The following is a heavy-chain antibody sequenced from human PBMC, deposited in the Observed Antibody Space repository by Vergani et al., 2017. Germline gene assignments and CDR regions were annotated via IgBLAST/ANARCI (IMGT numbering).Heavy chain of an antibody. CDR2: INHSGST. CDR1: GGSFSGYY. CDR3: ARGFRDTKYYYYYYMDV. V-gene: IGHV4-34*01. J-gene: IGHJ6*03. D-gene: IGHD2-8*01. Sequence: QLQLQESGAGLLKPSETLSLTCAVYGGSFSGYYWSWIRQPPGKGLEWIGEINHSGSTNYNPSLKSRVTISVDTSKNQFSLKLSSVTAADTAVYYCARGFRDTKYYYYYYMDVWGKGTTVTVSS.